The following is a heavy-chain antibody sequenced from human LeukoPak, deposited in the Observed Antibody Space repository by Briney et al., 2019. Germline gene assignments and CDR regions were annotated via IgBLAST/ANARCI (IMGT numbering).Heavy chain of an antibody. CDR2: INPNSGGT. V-gene: IGHV1-2*02. D-gene: IGHD5-24*01. CDR3: ASTTVEMATISDAFDI. Sequence: GASVKVSCKASGYTFTGYYMHWVRQAPGQGLEWMGWINPNSGGTNYAQKFQGRVTMTRNTSISTAYMELSSLRSEDTAVYYCASTTVEMATISDAFDIWGQGTMITVSS. J-gene: IGHJ3*02. CDR1: GYTFTGYY.